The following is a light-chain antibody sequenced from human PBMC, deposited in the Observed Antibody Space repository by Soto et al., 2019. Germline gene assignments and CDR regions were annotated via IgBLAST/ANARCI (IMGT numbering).Light chain of an antibody. CDR3: SSYTSSSTLPYV. CDR1: SSDVGGYNY. V-gene: IGLV2-14*01. J-gene: IGLJ1*01. CDR2: EVS. Sequence: SVLTQPASVSGSPGQSITISCTGTSSDVGGYNYVSWYQQHPGKAPKLMIYEVSNRPSGVSNRFSGSKSGNTASPTISGLQAEDEADYYCSSYTSSSTLPYVFGTGTKVTVL.